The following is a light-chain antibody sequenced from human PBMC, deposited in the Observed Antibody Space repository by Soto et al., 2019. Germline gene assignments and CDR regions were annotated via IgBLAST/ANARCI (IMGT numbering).Light chain of an antibody. Sequence: QSALTQPRSVSGSPGQSVTISCTGTSSDVGGYNFVSWYQQYPGKAPKIIIYDVSKRPSGVPDRFSGSKSGNTASLTISGLQAEDEADYYCCSYAGSYTLVVFGGGTKLTVL. CDR1: SSDVGGYNF. CDR3: CSYAGSYTLVV. V-gene: IGLV2-11*01. CDR2: DVS. J-gene: IGLJ2*01.